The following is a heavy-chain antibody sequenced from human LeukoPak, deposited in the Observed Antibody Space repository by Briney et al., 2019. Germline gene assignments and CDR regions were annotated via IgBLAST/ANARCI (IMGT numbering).Heavy chain of an antibody. J-gene: IGHJ4*02. CDR2: IYYSGST. CDR1: GGSISSYY. D-gene: IGHD5-24*01. Sequence: PSETLSLTCTVSGGSISSYYWSWIRQPPGKGLEWIGYIYYSGSTNYNPSLKSRVTISVDTSKNQFSLKLSSVTAADTAVYYCARSVQVRWLQLYFDYWGQGTLVTVSS. V-gene: IGHV4-59*01. CDR3: ARSVQVRWLQLYFDY.